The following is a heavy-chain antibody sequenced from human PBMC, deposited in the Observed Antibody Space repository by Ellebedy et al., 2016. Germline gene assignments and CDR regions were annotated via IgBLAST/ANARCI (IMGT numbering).Heavy chain of an antibody. CDR1: GYTFTSYG. J-gene: IGHJ5*02. CDR3: ARDILTGYQYNWFDP. V-gene: IGHV1-18*01. D-gene: IGHD3-9*01. CDR2: ISAYNGNT. Sequence: ASVKVSXXASGYTFTSYGISWVRQAPGQGLEWMGWISAYNGNTNYAQKLQGRVTMTTDTSTSTAYMELRSLRSDDTAVYYCARDILTGYQYNWFDPWGQGTLVTVSS.